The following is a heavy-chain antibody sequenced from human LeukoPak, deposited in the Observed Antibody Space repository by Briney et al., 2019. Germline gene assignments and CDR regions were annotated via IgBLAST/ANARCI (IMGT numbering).Heavy chain of an antibody. D-gene: IGHD3-22*01. V-gene: IGHV4-34*01. CDR1: GGSFSGYY. Sequence: SETLSLTCAVYGGSFSGYYWSWIRQPPGKGLEWIGEINHSGSTNYNPSLKSRVTISVDTSKNQFSLKLSSVTAADTAVYYCARRHAWRMLVVVIFPWFDPWGQGTLVTASS. CDR2: INHSGST. J-gene: IGHJ5*02. CDR3: ARRHAWRMLVVVIFPWFDP.